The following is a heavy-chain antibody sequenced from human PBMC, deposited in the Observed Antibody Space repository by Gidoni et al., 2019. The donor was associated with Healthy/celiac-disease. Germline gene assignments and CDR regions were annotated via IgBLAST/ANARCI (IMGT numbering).Heavy chain of an antibody. CDR2: ISWNSGSI. J-gene: IGHJ4*02. D-gene: IGHD6-19*01. CDR1: GFTFDAYA. V-gene: IGHV3-9*01. Sequence: EVQLVESGGGLVQPGRSLRLSCSASGFTFDAYAMHWVRQAPGKGLEWVSGISWNSGSIGYADSVKGRFTISRDNAKNSLYLQMNSLRAEDTALYYCAKDMLSSGWQYYFDYWGQGTLVTVSS. CDR3: AKDMLSSGWQYYFDY.